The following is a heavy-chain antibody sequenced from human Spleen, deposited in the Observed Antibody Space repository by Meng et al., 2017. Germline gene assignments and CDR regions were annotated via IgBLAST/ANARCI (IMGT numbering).Heavy chain of an antibody. D-gene: IGHD5-18*01. CDR1: GYSFTSYW. Sequence: GESLKISCKGSGYSFTSYWIGWVRQMPGKGLEWMGIIYPGDSDTRYSPSFQGQVTISADKSISTAFLQWSSLRASDTALYYCARLPVADTSMGDCWGQGTLVTVSS. V-gene: IGHV5-51*01. CDR3: ARLPVADTSMGDC. CDR2: IYPGDSDT. J-gene: IGHJ4*02.